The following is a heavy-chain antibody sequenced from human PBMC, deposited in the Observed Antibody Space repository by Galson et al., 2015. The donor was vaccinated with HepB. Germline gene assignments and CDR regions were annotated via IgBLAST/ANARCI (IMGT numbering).Heavy chain of an antibody. V-gene: IGHV3-23*01. J-gene: IGHJ1*01. CDR2: ISASGGDT. Sequence: SLRLSCAASGFTFSSYAINWVRQAPGKGLEWVSGISASGGDTYYADSVKGRFTLSRDNSKNTLFLQMNSLRGEDTAVYYCAKDRRPGIAVADATGYFHHWGQGTLVTVSS. CDR3: AKDRRPGIAVADATGYFHH. D-gene: IGHD6-19*01. CDR1: GFTFSSYA.